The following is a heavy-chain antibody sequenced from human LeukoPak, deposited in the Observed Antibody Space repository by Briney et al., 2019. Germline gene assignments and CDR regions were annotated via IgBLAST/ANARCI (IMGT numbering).Heavy chain of an antibody. CDR3: AKDRPPQYDSGTYSDY. V-gene: IGHV3-30*02. J-gene: IGHJ4*02. CDR1: GFTFSSYG. Sequence: GSLRLSCVASGFTFSSYGIHWIRQAPGKGLERVAFIRYDGSKKFYSDSVKGRFTISRDNSKNTLYLQMNSLRTEDTAVYFCAKDRPPQYDSGTYSDYWGQGTLVTVSS. CDR2: IRYDGSKK. D-gene: IGHD3-10*01.